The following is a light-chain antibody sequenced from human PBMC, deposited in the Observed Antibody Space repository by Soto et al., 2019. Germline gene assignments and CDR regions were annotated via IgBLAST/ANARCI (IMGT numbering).Light chain of an antibody. CDR2: DAS. CDR1: QDISNY. J-gene: IGKJ5*01. Sequence: DIQMTQSPSSLSASVGDRVTITCQASQDISNYLNWYQQKPGKAPKLLIYDASNLETGVPSRFSGSGSGTDFTLEISRVETDDVGIYYCMQSTQLPPTFGQGTRLEIK. CDR3: MQSTQLPPT. V-gene: IGKV1-33*01.